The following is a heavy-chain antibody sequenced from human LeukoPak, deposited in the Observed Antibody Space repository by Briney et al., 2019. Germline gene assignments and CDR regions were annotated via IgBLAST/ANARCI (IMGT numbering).Heavy chain of an antibody. CDR3: ARLPYSSGWYVY. V-gene: IGHV4-61*08. D-gene: IGHD6-19*01. CDR2: IYYSGST. CDR1: GGSISSGGYY. Sequence: SQTLSLTCTVSGGSISSGGYYWSWIRQHPGKGLEWIGYIYYSGSTNYNPSLESRVTISVDTSKNQFSLKLSSVTASDTAVYYCARLPYSSGWYVYWGQGILVTVSS. J-gene: IGHJ4*02.